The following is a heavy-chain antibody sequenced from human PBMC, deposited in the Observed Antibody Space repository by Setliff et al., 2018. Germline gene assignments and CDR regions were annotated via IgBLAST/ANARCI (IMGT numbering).Heavy chain of an antibody. J-gene: IGHJ3*02. D-gene: IGHD3-3*01. V-gene: IGHV4-38-2*01. CDR1: GASINSGHY. CDR2: IYHRGRK. Sequence: ASETLSLTCAVSGASINSGHYWGWIRQPPGKGLEWIATIYHRGRKYYNPSLQSRVSVSLDTSKNHFSLRLTSMTAADTAVYYCATPGRDDLDSPFEPFDIWGQGTMVTV. CDR3: ATPGRDDLDSPFEPFDI.